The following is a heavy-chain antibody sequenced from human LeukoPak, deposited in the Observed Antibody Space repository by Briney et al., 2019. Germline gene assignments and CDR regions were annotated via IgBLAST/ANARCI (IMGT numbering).Heavy chain of an antibody. CDR3: ARGRHHIYATFDP. V-gene: IGHV1-8*02. CDR1: GGTFSSYA. Sequence: ASVKVSCKASGGTFSSYAINWVRQATGQGLEWMGWMNPNSGNTGYAQKFQGRVTMTRNTSISTAYMELSSLRSEDTAVYYCARGRHHIYATFDPWGQGTLVTVSS. J-gene: IGHJ5*02. CDR2: MNPNSGNT. D-gene: IGHD2-8*01.